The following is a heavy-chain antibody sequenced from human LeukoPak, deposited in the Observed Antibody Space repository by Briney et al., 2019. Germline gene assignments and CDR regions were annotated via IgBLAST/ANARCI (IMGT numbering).Heavy chain of an antibody. J-gene: IGHJ4*02. Sequence: GGSLRLSCAASGFTFSRSAMTWVRQGPGTGLEFVASIIYSGGATYYADSLKGRFTISRDNSKNTLYLQMNSLRAEDTALYYCAKDGLYYDGSEHVYYFDSWGQGTLVTVSS. CDR1: GFTFSRSA. D-gene: IGHD3-22*01. CDR3: AKDGLYYDGSEHVYYFDS. V-gene: IGHV3-23*01. CDR2: IIYSGGAT.